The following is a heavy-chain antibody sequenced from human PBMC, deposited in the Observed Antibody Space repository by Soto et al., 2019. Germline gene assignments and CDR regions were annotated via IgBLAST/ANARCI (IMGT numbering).Heavy chain of an antibody. CDR1: GGSFSGYY. J-gene: IGHJ3*02. V-gene: IGHV4-34*01. Sequence: SETLSLTCAVYGGSFSGYYWSWIRRPPGKGLEWIGEINHSGSTNYNPSLKSRVTISVDTSKDQFSLKLSSVNAADTAVYYCASIDSSGWYGGHAFDIWGQGTMVTVSS. D-gene: IGHD6-19*01. CDR3: ASIDSSGWYGGHAFDI. CDR2: INHSGST.